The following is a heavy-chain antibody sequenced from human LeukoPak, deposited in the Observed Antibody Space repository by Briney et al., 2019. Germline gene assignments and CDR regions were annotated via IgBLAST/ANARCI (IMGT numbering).Heavy chain of an antibody. J-gene: IGHJ4*02. CDR2: IKHDGSEK. CDR1: GLIFTNYF. V-gene: IGHV3-7*01. Sequence: GGSLRLSCAASGLIFTNYFMSWVRQAPGKGLEWVASIKHDGSEKYYVDSVRGRFTISRDSTMNSLYLQMSSLRAEDTAVYYCATDRGWRTSGYYLYYFEYWGQGTLVTFSS. D-gene: IGHD3-3*01. CDR3: ATDRGWRTSGYYLYYFEY.